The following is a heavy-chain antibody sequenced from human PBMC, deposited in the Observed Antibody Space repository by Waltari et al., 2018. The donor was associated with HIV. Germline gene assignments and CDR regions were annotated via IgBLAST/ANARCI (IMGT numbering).Heavy chain of an antibody. V-gene: IGHV4-39*01. Sequence: HLQEAGPGLVKASETLSLTCTVSGDFISSDTDYWSWIRQYPGKGLEWSGTMFHSGTNYYNPSLKSRVTISVDTSKNQFSLTLSSVTAADTAVYYCARHQRMVIIAGHIPDYYYYAMDVWGQGTTVTVSS. CDR1: GDFISSDTDY. J-gene: IGHJ6*02. CDR2: MFHSGTN. CDR3: ARHQRMVIIAGHIPDYYYYAMDV. D-gene: IGHD2-21*01.